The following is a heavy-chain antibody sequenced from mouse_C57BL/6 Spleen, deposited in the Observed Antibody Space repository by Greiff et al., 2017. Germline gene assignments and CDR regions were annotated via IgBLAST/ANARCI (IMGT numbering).Heavy chain of an antibody. J-gene: IGHJ4*01. CDR1: GYTFTSYW. CDR2: IDPSDSYT. V-gene: IGHV1-50*01. Sequence: VQLQQPGAELVKPGASVKLSCKASGYTFTSYWMPWVKQRPGQGLEWIGEIDPSDSYTNYNQKFKSKATWTVDTSSSTAYMQLSSLTSEDSAVYYCASLLNAMDYWGQGTSVTGSS. CDR3: ASLLNAMDY.